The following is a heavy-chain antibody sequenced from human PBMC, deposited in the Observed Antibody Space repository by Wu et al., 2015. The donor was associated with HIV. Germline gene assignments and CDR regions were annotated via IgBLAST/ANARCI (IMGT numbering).Heavy chain of an antibody. V-gene: IGHV1-69*13. CDR1: GGSFSNYG. D-gene: IGHD3-10*01. CDR3: ARAAVRGVIIGIFAYFQH. J-gene: IGHJ1*01. Sequence: QVQVVQSGAEVKKPGSSVKVSCRVSGGSFSNYGISWVRQAPGQGFEWMGRIIPMFRTPNYGQKFQGRVSITADESSSTAYMELSSLRSEDTAVYYCARAAVRGVIIGIFAYFQHWGQGTLVTVSS. CDR2: IIPMFRTP.